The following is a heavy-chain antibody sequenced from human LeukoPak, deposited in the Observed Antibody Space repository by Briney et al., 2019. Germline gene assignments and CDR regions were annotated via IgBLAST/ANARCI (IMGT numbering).Heavy chain of an antibody. D-gene: IGHD1-26*01. CDR2: IYYSGST. J-gene: IGHJ6*03. V-gene: IGHV4-30-4*08. CDR3: AREVGFVTYSYYYMDV. CDR1: GGSLSSGDYY. Sequence: SETLSLTCTVSGGSLSSGDYYWSWVRQPPGKGLEWIGHIYYSGSTSYNPSLKSRVTISVDTSKNQFSLKLSSVTAADTAVYFCAREVGFVTYSYYYMDVWGKGTTVTVSS.